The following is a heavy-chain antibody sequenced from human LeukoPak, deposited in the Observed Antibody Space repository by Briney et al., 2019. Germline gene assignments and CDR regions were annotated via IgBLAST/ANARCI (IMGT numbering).Heavy chain of an antibody. J-gene: IGHJ2*01. V-gene: IGHV3-23*01. Sequence: PGGSLRLSCVASGVTLSNYAMSWARQAPGKGLEWVSGISSSGRCGNTYYADSVKGRFTISRDSSRNTLFLHMDTLRAEDTAIYYCAKDRTVGASYWYFDRWGRRTLVTVSS. CDR2: ISSSGRCGNT. CDR1: GVTLSNYA. CDR3: AKDRTVGASYWYFDR. D-gene: IGHD1-26*01.